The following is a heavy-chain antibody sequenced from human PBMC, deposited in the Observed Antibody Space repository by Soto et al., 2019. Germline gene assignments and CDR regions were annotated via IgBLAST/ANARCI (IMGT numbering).Heavy chain of an antibody. Sequence: QLQLQESGPGLVKPSETLSLTCTVSGGSISSSSYYWGWIRQPPGKGLEWIGRIYYSGSTYYNPSLKSRVTISVDTSKNQFSLKLSSVTAADTAVYYCARLGGDIVVVPAAIAWFDPWGQGTLVTVSS. V-gene: IGHV4-39*01. CDR3: ARLGGDIVVVPAAIAWFDP. D-gene: IGHD2-2*02. CDR1: GGSISSSSYY. J-gene: IGHJ5*02. CDR2: IYYSGST.